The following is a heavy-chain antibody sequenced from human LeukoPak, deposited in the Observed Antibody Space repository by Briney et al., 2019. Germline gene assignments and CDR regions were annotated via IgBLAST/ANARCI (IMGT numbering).Heavy chain of an antibody. D-gene: IGHD2-21*02. CDR3: ASRARDWYSPIEY. Sequence: SSYGMHWIRHPPGKGLEWIGSIYYSGNTYYNASLKSQVSISIDTSKNQFSLKLISVTPAAPALSYFASRARDWYSPIEYWGRGPLVSVPS. CDR1: SSYG. V-gene: IGHV4-39*01. CDR2: IYYSGNT. J-gene: IGHJ4*02.